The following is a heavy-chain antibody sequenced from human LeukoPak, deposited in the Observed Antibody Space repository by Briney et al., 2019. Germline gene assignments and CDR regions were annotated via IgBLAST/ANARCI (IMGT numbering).Heavy chain of an antibody. D-gene: IGHD6-13*01. Sequence: GGSLRLSCAASGFTFSSYSMNWVRQAPGKGLEWVSSISSSSNYIYYADSVRGRFTISRDNARNSLYLQMDNLRAEDTAVYYCAGGYINSWFLIFPSDYWGQGTLVTVSS. CDR3: AGGYINSWFLIFPSDY. CDR2: ISSSSNYI. CDR1: GFTFSSYS. J-gene: IGHJ4*02. V-gene: IGHV3-21*06.